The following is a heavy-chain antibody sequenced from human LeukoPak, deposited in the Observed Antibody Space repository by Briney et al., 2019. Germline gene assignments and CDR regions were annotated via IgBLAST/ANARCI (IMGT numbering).Heavy chain of an antibody. D-gene: IGHD5-12*01. CDR3: AKGGYSGYVGWDYFDY. CDR2: ISGSGGST. Sequence: GGSLRLSCAASGFTFSSYAMSWVRQAPGKGLEWVSAISGSGGSTYYADSAKGRFTISRDNSKNTLYLQMNSLRAEDTAVYYCAKGGYSGYVGWDYFDYWGQGTLVTVSS. CDR1: GFTFSSYA. V-gene: IGHV3-23*01. J-gene: IGHJ4*02.